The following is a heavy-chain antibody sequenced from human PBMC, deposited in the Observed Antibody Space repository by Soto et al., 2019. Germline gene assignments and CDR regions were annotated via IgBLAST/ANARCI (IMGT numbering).Heavy chain of an antibody. CDR1: GGSFSGYY. D-gene: IGHD3-10*01. V-gene: IGHV4-34*01. J-gene: IGHJ4*02. Sequence: SETLSLTCAVYGGSFSGYYWSWIRQPPGKGLEWIGEINHSGSTNYNPSLKSRVTISVDTSKNQFSLKLSSVTAADTAVYYCARGRYGSGSYYLYWGQGXLVTVSS. CDR2: INHSGST. CDR3: ARGRYGSGSYYLY.